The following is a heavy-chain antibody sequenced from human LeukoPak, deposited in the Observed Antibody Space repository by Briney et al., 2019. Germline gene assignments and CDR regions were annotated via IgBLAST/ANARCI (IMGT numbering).Heavy chain of an antibody. J-gene: IGHJ6*02. Sequence: SETLSLTCTVSGGSISSSSYYWGWIRQPPGKGLEWIGYIHYSGSTYYNSSLKSRVTISVDTSKSQFSLKLSSVTAADTAVYYCAREGRGPMIYGMDVWGQGTTVTVSS. V-gene: IGHV4-31*03. D-gene: IGHD3-22*01. CDR3: AREGRGPMIYGMDV. CDR2: IHYSGST. CDR1: GGSISSSSYY.